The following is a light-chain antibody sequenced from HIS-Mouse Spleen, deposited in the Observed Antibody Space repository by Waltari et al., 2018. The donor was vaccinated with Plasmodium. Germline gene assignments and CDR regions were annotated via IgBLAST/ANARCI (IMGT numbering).Light chain of an antibody. CDR3: QQDYNLPYT. CDR1: QSVSSSY. Sequence: PGERATLSCRASQSVSSSYLSWYQQKPGQAPRLLIYGASTRATGIPARFSGSGSGTDFTLTISSLQPEDFAVYYCQQDYNLPYTFGQGTKLEIK. CDR2: GAS. J-gene: IGKJ2*01. V-gene: IGKV3D-7*01.